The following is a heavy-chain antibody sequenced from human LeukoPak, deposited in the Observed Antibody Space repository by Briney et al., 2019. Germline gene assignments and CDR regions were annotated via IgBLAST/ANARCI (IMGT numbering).Heavy chain of an antibody. CDR2: IFHSGST. Sequence: PSETLSLTCTVSGGSISDRSFYWGWIRQPPGQGLEWLGHIFHSGSTSYNSSFRSRVTILVATSKKQIFLEVNSVTAADTAVYYCARVATTFGGYYFDHWGLGILVTVSS. CDR1: GGSISDRSFY. CDR3: ARVATTFGGYYFDH. D-gene: IGHD3-3*01. V-gene: IGHV4-39*07. J-gene: IGHJ4*02.